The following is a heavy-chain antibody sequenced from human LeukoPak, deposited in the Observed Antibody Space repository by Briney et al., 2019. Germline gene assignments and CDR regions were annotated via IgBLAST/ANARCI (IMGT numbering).Heavy chain of an antibody. Sequence: GGSRSLSFAAPGFTASSNYMSWFRKAPGKGLEWVSIIYSGGSTFYADSVKGRFTISRDNSKNTLYLQMNSLRAEDTAVYYCARDEYEYAGWFDLWGQGTLVTVSS. CDR2: IYSGGST. V-gene: IGHV3-53*01. CDR1: GFTASSNY. CDR3: ARDEYEYAGWFDL. J-gene: IGHJ5*02. D-gene: IGHD2-8*01.